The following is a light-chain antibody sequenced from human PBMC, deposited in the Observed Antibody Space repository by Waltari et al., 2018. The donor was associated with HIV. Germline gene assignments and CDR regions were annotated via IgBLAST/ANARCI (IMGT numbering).Light chain of an antibody. Sequence: QSALAHPRSVSASTGRSVTISCTGASSDVGGSKYVSWYQHHPGKAPKLMIYDVSKRPSGVPDRFSGSKSGNTASLTISGLQAEDEADYYCCSYAGSYTGVFGGGTKLTVL. CDR3: CSYAGSYTGV. J-gene: IGLJ3*02. V-gene: IGLV2-11*01. CDR2: DVS. CDR1: SSDVGGSKY.